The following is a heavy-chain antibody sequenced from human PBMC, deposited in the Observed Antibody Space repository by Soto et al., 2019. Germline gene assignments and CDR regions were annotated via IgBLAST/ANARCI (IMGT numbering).Heavy chain of an antibody. CDR2: INSDGSST. V-gene: IGHV3-74*01. CDR1: GFTFSSYW. Sequence: EVQLVESGGGLVQPGGSLRLSCAASGFTFSSYWMHWVRQAPGKGLVWVSRINSDGSSTTYADSVKGRFTISRDNAKNTLSLQVSSRRTEDTAVYCCAMPYGDYCFGYWGQGTLVTVSS. D-gene: IGHD4-17*01. CDR3: AMPYGDYCFGY. J-gene: IGHJ4*02.